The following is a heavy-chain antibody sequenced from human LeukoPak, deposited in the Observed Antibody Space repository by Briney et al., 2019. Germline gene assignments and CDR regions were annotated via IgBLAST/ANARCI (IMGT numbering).Heavy chain of an antibody. V-gene: IGHV4-34*01. J-gene: IGHJ6*02. D-gene: IGHD2-2*01. Sequence: SETLSLTCAVYGGSFSDYFWGWIRQPPGKGLEWIGEINHSGRTYYNPSLKSRVTISVDTSKNQFPLNLSSVTAADTAVYYCARDVVVVPAAIHYGMDVWGQGTTVTLSS. CDR2: INHSGRT. CDR1: GGSFSDYF. CDR3: ARDVVVVPAAIHYGMDV.